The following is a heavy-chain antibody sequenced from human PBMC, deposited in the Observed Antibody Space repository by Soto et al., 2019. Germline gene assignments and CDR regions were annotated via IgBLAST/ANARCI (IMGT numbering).Heavy chain of an antibody. D-gene: IGHD1-26*01. CDR1: GFVFSDHG. CDR2: ISYDGGNK. V-gene: IGHV3-30*18. Sequence: QVQLVESGGGVVQPGRSLRLSCAGSGFVFSDHGIHWVRQAPGKGLEWLAAISYDGGNKYYADSVKGRFTISRDNSENTVYLQMNSVTTEDTAIYYCAKEWDAHPNYDYWGQGTLVTVSS. CDR3: AKEWDAHPNYDY. J-gene: IGHJ4*02.